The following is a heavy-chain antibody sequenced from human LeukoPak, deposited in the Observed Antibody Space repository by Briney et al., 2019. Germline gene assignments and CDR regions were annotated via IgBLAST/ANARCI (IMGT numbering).Heavy chain of an antibody. J-gene: IGHJ4*02. CDR3: GRLKVEMATILDH. V-gene: IGHV5-51*01. CDR1: GYSFTSYW. Sequence: GESLKISCKGSGYSFTSYWIGWVRQMPGKGLEWMGIIYPGDYDTRYSPSFQGQVTISADKSISTAILQWSSLKASDTAMYYCGRLKVEMATILDHWGQGTLVTVSS. D-gene: IGHD5-24*01. CDR2: IYPGDYDT.